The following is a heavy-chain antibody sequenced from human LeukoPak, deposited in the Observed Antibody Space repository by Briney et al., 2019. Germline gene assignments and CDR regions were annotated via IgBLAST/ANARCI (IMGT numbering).Heavy chain of an antibody. Sequence: PSETLSLTCTVSGGSISSYYWSWIRQPPGKGLEWIGYIYYSGSTKHNPSLKSRVTISVDTSKNQFSLKLTSVTAADTAVYYCATGSGSLNWFDPWGQGTLVTVSS. J-gene: IGHJ5*02. CDR1: GGSISSYY. D-gene: IGHD3-10*01. V-gene: IGHV4-59*01. CDR3: ATGSGSLNWFDP. CDR2: IYYSGST.